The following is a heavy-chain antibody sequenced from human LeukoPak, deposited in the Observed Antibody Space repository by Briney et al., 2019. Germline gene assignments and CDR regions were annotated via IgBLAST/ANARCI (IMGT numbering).Heavy chain of an antibody. V-gene: IGHV4-61*02. CDR1: SGSISSGSYY. CDR3: VKSGTLLREGFNY. D-gene: IGHD1-1*01. J-gene: IGHJ4*02. CDR2: IYTSGNT. Sequence: SQTLSLTCTVSSGSISSGSYYWSWIRQPAGKGLEWIGRIYTSGNTNYNPSLKSRVTISVDTSKNQFSLNLHSMTAADTAVYYCVKSGTLLREGFNYWGQGTLVTVSS.